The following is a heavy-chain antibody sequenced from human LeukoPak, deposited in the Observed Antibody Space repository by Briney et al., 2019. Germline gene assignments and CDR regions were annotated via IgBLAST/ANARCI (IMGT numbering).Heavy chain of an antibody. J-gene: IGHJ4*02. D-gene: IGHD3-22*01. CDR1: GYSFTSYW. CDR3: ARLLPAYYYDSRGAVDY. Sequence: GESLKISCKGSGYSFTSYWVGWVRQMPGKGLEWMGIIYPGDSDTRYSPSFQGQVTISADKSISTAYLQWSSLKASDTAMYYCARLLPAYYYDSRGAVDYWGQGTLVTVSS. CDR2: IYPGDSDT. V-gene: IGHV5-51*01.